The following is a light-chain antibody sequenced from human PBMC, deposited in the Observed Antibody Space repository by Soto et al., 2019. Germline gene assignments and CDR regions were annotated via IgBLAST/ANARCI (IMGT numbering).Light chain of an antibody. Sequence: EIVLTQSPATLSLSPGERATLSCRASQSVSSYLAWYQQKPSQAPRLLIYDASNSATAIPARFSGSGSGTDFTLTISSLEPEDFAVYYCQQRSNWPPTFGQGTKLEIK. CDR1: QSVSSY. J-gene: IGKJ2*01. V-gene: IGKV3-11*01. CDR3: QQRSNWPPT. CDR2: DAS.